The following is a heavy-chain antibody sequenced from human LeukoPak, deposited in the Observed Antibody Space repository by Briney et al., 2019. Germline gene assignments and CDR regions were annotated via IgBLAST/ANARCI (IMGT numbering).Heavy chain of an antibody. V-gene: IGHV4-61*02. Sequence: PSETLSLTCTVSGGSISSGSYYWSWIRQPAGKGLEWIGRIYTSGSTNYNPSLKSRVTISVDTSKNQFSLKLSSVTAADTAVYYCARDNYYGSGRYFDYWGQGTLVTVSS. D-gene: IGHD3-10*01. CDR1: GGSISSGSYY. CDR2: IYTSGST. CDR3: ARDNYYGSGRYFDY. J-gene: IGHJ4*02.